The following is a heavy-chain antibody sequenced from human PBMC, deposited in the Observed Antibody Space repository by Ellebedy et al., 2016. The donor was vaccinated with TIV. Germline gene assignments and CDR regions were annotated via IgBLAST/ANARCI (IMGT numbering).Heavy chain of an antibody. Sequence: SETLSLTCTVSGGSISSYYWSWIRQPPGKGLEWMGYIYYSGSTNYNPSLKIRVTISLATSKNQFSLKLSSVTSADTAVYYCASCPKGYYYDSSGYYSTQWGQGTLVTVSS. J-gene: IGHJ4*02. CDR3: ASCPKGYYYDSSGYYSTQ. CDR2: IYYSGST. CDR1: GGSISSYY. D-gene: IGHD3-22*01. V-gene: IGHV4-59*01.